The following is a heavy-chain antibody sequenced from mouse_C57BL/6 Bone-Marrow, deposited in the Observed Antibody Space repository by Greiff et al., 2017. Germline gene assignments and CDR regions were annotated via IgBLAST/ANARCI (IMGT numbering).Heavy chain of an antibody. D-gene: IGHD1-1*01. J-gene: IGHJ4*01. Sequence: EVQLQESGGGLVQPGGSLKLSCAASGFTFSDYYMYWVRQTPEKRLEWVAYISNGGGSTYYPDTVKGRFTISRANAKNTLYLQMSRLKSEDTAMYYCARRGTTVVAVDYWGQGTSVTVSS. CDR2: ISNGGGST. CDR1: GFTFSDYY. CDR3: ARRGTTVVAVDY. V-gene: IGHV5-12*01.